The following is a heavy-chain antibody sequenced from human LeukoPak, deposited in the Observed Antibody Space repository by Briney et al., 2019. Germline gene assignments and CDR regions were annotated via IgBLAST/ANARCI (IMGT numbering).Heavy chain of an antibody. CDR3: ARDGTAAAGPAEYFQH. D-gene: IGHD6-13*01. Sequence: ASVKVSCKASGYTFTGYYMHWVRQAPGQGLEWMGWINPNSGGINYAQKFQGRVTMARDTSISTAYMELSRLRSDDTAVYYCARDGTAAAGPAEYFQHWGQGTLVTVSS. CDR1: GYTFTGYY. CDR2: INPNSGGI. V-gene: IGHV1-2*02. J-gene: IGHJ1*01.